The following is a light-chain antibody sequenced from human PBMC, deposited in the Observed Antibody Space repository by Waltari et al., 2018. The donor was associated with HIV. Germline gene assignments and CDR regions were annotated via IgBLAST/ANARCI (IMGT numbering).Light chain of an antibody. CDR2: DAS. J-gene: IGKJ5*01. V-gene: IGKV3-11*01. Sequence: EVVLTQSPPTLSLSPGERATLSCWASQNIGNYLAWYQHKPGQAPRLLIYDASTRASGIPARFSGSLSGTDFTLTISSLEPEDVAVYYCQQRSNWPPVTFGQGTRLEI. CDR3: QQRSNWPPVT. CDR1: QNIGNY.